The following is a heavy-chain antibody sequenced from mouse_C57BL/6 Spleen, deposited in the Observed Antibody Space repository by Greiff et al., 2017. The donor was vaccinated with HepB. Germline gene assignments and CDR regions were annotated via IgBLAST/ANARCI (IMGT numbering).Heavy chain of an antibody. CDR3: AREDYSNMDYYAMGY. Sequence: QVQLQQSGPELVKPGASVKISCKASGYAFSSSWMNWVKQRPGKGLEWIGRIYPGDGDTNYNGKFKGKATLTADKSSSTAYMQLSSLTSEDSAVYFGAREDYSNMDYYAMGYWGQGTSVTVSS. CDR1: GYAFSSSW. V-gene: IGHV1-82*01. J-gene: IGHJ4*01. CDR2: IYPGDGDT. D-gene: IGHD2-5*01.